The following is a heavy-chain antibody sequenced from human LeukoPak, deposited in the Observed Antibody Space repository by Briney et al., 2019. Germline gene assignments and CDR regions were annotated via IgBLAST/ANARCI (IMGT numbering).Heavy chain of an antibody. CDR1: GGSLSSYY. D-gene: IGHD6-13*01. V-gene: IGHV4-59*01. CDR2: IYYSGSP. J-gene: IGHJ4*02. Sequence: SETLSLTCTVSGGSLSSYYWSWVRQTPGKGLEWIGYIYYSGSPNYNPSLKSRVTISIDTSKNQYSLKLSSVTAADTAVYYCARIAAAGIDFWGQGTLVIVSS. CDR3: ARIAAAGIDF.